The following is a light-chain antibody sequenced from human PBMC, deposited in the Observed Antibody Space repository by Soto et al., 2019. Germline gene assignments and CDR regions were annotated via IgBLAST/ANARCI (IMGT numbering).Light chain of an antibody. Sequence: EIVMTQSPATLSVSPGERATLSCRASQSVSSNLAWYQQKPGQAPRLLIYGASTRATGIPARFSGSGSGTEFTLPISSLQSEDFAVYSCQQYNNWSPFTIGHGTRLGIK. CDR1: QSVSSN. J-gene: IGKJ5*01. CDR3: QQYNNWSPFT. CDR2: GAS. V-gene: IGKV3-15*01.